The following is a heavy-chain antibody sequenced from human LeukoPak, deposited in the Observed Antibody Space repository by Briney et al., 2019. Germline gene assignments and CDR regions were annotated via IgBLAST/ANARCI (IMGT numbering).Heavy chain of an antibody. Sequence: ASVKVSCKASGYTFTSYGISWVRQAPGHGVEWMGWISAYNGNTNYAQKLQGRVTMTTDTSTSTAYMELRSLRSGDTAVYYCARDWIAARGDAFDIWGQGTMVTVSS. CDR2: ISAYNGNT. CDR3: ARDWIAARGDAFDI. J-gene: IGHJ3*02. V-gene: IGHV1-18*01. CDR1: GYTFTSYG. D-gene: IGHD6-6*01.